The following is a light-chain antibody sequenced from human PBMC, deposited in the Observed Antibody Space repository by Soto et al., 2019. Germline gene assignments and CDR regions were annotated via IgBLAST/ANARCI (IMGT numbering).Light chain of an antibody. CDR2: GAS. CDR3: QQYNNWPRT. Sequence: EIVLTQSPATLSLSPWGRATLSCRASQSVSTFLAWFQQKPGQAPRLLIYGASTRATGIPARFSGSGSGTEFTLTISSLQSEDFAVYYCQQYNNWPRTFGQGTKVDI. J-gene: IGKJ1*01. CDR1: QSVSTF. V-gene: IGKV3-15*01.